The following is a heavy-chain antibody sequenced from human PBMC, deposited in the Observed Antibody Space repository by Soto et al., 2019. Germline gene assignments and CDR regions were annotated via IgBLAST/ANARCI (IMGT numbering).Heavy chain of an antibody. CDR3: ARDMIWVEWVDAFDI. Sequence: ASVKVSCKASGYTFTGYYMHWVRQVPGQGLEWMGWINPNSGGTNYAQKFQGRVTMTRDTSISTAYMELSRLRSDDTAVYYCARDMIWVEWVDAFDIWGQGTMVTVSS. CDR1: GYTFTGYY. D-gene: IGHD1-26*01. CDR2: INPNSGGT. V-gene: IGHV1-2*02. J-gene: IGHJ3*02.